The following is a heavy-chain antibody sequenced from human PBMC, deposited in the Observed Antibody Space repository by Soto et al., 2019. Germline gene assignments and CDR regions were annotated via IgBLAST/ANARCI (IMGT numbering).Heavy chain of an antibody. CDR2: ISYDGSNK. Sequence: QVQLVESGGGVVQPGRSLRLSCAASGFTFSSYSMHWVRQAPGKGLAWVAVISYDGSNKYYADSVKGRFTISRDNSKNTLYLQMNSLRAEDTAVYYCAKGFDDSSGYYLSAEYFQHWGQGTLVTVSS. J-gene: IGHJ1*01. CDR1: GFTFSSYS. CDR3: AKGFDDSSGYYLSAEYFQH. V-gene: IGHV3-30*18. D-gene: IGHD3-22*01.